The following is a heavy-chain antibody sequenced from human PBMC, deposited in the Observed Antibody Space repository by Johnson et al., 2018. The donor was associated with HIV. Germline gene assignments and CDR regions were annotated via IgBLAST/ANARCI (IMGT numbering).Heavy chain of an antibody. CDR2: ISYDGSNK. J-gene: IGHJ3*02. CDR3: ANPTGSDAFDI. Sequence: QVQLVESGGGVVQPGRSLRLSCAASGFTFSSYAMHWVRQAPGKGLEWVAVISYDGSNKYYADSVKGRFTISRDNGKNSLYLQMNSLRVEDTALYYCANPTGSDAFDIWGQGTMVTVSS. CDR1: GFTFSSYA. D-gene: IGHD1-1*01. V-gene: IGHV3-30*04.